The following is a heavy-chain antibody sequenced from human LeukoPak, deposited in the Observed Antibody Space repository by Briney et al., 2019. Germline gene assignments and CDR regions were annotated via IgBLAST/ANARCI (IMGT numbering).Heavy chain of an antibody. V-gene: IGHV4-59*01. CDR1: GGSISSYY. J-gene: IGHJ4*02. D-gene: IGHD5-18*01. CDR2: IYYSGST. CDR3: GVYSCGYFDY. Sequence: SETLSLTCTVSGGSISSYYWSWIRQPPGKGLEWIGYIYYSGSTNYNPSLKSRVTISVDTSKNQFSLKLSSVTAADTAVYYCGVYSCGYFDYWGQGTLVTVSS.